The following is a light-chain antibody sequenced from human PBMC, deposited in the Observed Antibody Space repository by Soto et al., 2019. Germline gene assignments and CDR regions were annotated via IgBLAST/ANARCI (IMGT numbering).Light chain of an antibody. CDR3: SSYTGSSVV. Sequence: QPVLTQPASVSGSPKQSITVSCSGPSSDIGGYNYVSWYQQHPGKAPKLIIYDVSNRPSGVSNRFSGSKSGNTASLTISGLQAEDEADYYCSSYTGSSVVFGGGTKVTVL. V-gene: IGLV2-14*01. CDR1: SSDIGGYNY. CDR2: DVS. J-gene: IGLJ2*01.